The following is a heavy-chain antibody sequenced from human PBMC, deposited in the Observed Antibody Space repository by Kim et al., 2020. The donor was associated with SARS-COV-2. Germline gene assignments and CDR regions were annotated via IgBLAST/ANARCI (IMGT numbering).Heavy chain of an antibody. CDR2: IYYSGST. V-gene: IGHV4-39*01. J-gene: IGHJ4*02. Sequence: SETLSLTCTVSGGSISSSSYYWGWIRQPPGKGLEWIGSIYYSGSTYYNPSLKSRVTISVDTSKNQFSLKLSSVTDADTAVYYCAKNSKFITIFGVVIDYFDHWGQGTLVTVSS. CDR1: GGSISSSSYY. D-gene: IGHD3-3*01. CDR3: AKNSKFITIFGVVIDYFDH.